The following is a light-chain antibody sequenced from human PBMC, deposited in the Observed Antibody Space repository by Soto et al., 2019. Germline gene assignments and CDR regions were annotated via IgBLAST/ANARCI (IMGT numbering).Light chain of an antibody. Sequence: DIVLTQSPGTLSLSPGERATLSCRASQSVRNNYLAWYQQKPGQAPRLLIYGASNRATGIPDRFSGSGSGTDFALTISGLEPEDFALYYCQQYGTSPSLTFGGGTKVDIK. CDR1: QSVRNNY. CDR2: GAS. V-gene: IGKV3-20*01. J-gene: IGKJ4*01. CDR3: QQYGTSPSLT.